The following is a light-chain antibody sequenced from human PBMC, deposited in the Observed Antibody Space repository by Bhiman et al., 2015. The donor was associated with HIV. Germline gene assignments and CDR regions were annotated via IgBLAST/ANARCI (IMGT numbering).Light chain of an antibody. Sequence: SSELTQDPAVSVALGQTVRITCQGDSLRSYYASWYQQKPGQAPVVVIYGKNNRPSGITDRFSGSSSGNTASLTITGAQAEDEADYYCNCRDSSGNHYVFGTGTKVTVL. CDR3: NCRDSSGNHYV. CDR2: GKN. CDR1: SLRSYY. V-gene: IGLV3-19*01. J-gene: IGLJ1*01.